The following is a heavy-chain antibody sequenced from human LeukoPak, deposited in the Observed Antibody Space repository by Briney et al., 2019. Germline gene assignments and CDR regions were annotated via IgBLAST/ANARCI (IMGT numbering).Heavy chain of an antibody. CDR2: ISAHDGTR. D-gene: IGHD3-10*01. CDR1: GYTFTNYG. J-gene: IGHJ3*02. CDR3: ASYTMVRGREAFDI. Sequence: ASVKVSCKASGYTFTNYGITWVRQAPGQGLEWMGWISAHDGTRNYALKHEDRVTMTTDTSTSTAYMELRGLRSDDTAVYYCASYTMVRGREAFDIWGQGTMVTVSS. V-gene: IGHV1-18*01.